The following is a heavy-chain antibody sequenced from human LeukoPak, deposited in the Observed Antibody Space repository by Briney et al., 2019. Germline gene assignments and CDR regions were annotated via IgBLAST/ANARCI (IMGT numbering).Heavy chain of an antibody. CDR3: VRADSGYYGDAFDL. CDR2: IDSDGSST. V-gene: IGHV3-74*01. D-gene: IGHD3-22*01. Sequence: GGSLRLSCAASRFTFSSYWMHWVRQAPGKGLVWVSRIDSDGSSTNYADSVKGRFTISRDNAKNTLYLQMNSLRAEDTAVYYCVRADSGYYGDAFDLWGQGTMVTVSS. J-gene: IGHJ3*01. CDR1: RFTFSSYW.